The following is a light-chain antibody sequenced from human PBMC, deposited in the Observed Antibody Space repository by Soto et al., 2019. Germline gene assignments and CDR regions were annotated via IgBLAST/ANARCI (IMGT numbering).Light chain of an antibody. CDR1: SSDVGVYNY. Sequence: QSALTQPPSASGSPGQSVTISCTGTSSDVGVYNYVSWYQQHPGKAPKLMIYEVSKRPSGVPDRFSGYKSGNTASLTVSGLQAEDEADYYCSSFAGNNNLVFGGGTQLTVL. J-gene: IGLJ2*01. CDR3: SSFAGNNNLV. CDR2: EVS. V-gene: IGLV2-8*01.